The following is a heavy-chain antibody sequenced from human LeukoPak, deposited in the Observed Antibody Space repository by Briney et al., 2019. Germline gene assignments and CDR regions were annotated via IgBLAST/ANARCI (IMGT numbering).Heavy chain of an antibody. Sequence: ASVKVSCKVSGYTLTELSMHWVRQAPGKGPEWMGGFDPEDGETIYAQKFQGRVTMTEDTSTDTAYMELSSLRSEDTAVYYCATQFIAAAGTDYWGQGTLVTVSS. CDR1: GYTLTELS. V-gene: IGHV1-24*01. CDR2: FDPEDGET. D-gene: IGHD6-13*01. CDR3: ATQFIAAAGTDY. J-gene: IGHJ4*02.